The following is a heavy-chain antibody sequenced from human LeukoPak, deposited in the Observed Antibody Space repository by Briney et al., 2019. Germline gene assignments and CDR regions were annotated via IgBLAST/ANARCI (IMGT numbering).Heavy chain of an antibody. Sequence: ASVKVSCKASGYIFTGYYMHWVRQAPGQGLEWMGWINPNSGGTNYAQKFQGRVTMTRDTSISTAYMELSRLRSDDTAVYYCASARYNWNPTHYWGQGTLVTVSS. CDR1: GYIFTGYY. D-gene: IGHD1-20*01. V-gene: IGHV1-2*02. CDR3: ASARYNWNPTHY. J-gene: IGHJ4*02. CDR2: INPNSGGT.